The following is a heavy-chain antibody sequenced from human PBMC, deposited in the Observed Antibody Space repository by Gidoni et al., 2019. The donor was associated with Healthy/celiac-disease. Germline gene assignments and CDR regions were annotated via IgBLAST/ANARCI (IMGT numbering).Heavy chain of an antibody. Sequence: EVQLLESGGVLVQPGGSLTLSCAASGFIFISYAMSWVRQAPGKGLEWVSAISGSGGSTYYADSVKGRFTISRDNSKNTLYLQMNSLRAEDTAVYYCAKEVSFYDYVWGSYRYLPIQYFQHWGQGTLVTVSS. D-gene: IGHD3-16*02. J-gene: IGHJ1*01. CDR1: GFIFISYA. V-gene: IGHV3-23*01. CDR3: AKEVSFYDYVWGSYRYLPIQYFQH. CDR2: ISGSGGST.